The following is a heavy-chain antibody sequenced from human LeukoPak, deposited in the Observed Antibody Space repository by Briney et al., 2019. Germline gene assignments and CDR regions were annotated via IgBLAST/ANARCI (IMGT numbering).Heavy chain of an antibody. CDR2: ISPDNGDT. D-gene: IGHD6-19*01. J-gene: IGHJ4*02. Sequence: GASVKVSCKTSGYTFTGYYIHWVRQAPGQGLEWMGWISPDNGDTNYAQKFQGRVTMTRYTSISTAYMELSRLKYDDTAVYYCSRRMAVAATFDYWGQGTLVTVSS. CDR1: GYTFTGYY. V-gene: IGHV1-2*02. CDR3: SRRMAVAATFDY.